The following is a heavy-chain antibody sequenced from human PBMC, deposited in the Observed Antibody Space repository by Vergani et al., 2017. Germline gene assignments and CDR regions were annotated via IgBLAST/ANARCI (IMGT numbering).Heavy chain of an antibody. V-gene: IGHV1-69*18. CDR1: GGTFSSYA. J-gene: IGHJ4*02. Sequence: QVQLVQSGAEVKKPGSSVKVSCKASGGTFSSYAISWVRQAPGQGLEWMGRIIPIFGTANYAQKFQGRVTITADESTSTADMELSSLRSEDTAVYYCARAEIVYSGYDYLTSPYYFDYWGQGTLVTVSS. CDR2: IIPIFGTA. D-gene: IGHD5-12*01. CDR3: ARAEIVYSGYDYLTSPYYFDY.